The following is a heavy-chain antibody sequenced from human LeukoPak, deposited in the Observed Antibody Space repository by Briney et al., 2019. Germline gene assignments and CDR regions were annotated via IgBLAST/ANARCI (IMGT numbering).Heavy chain of an antibody. J-gene: IGHJ5*02. Sequence: GGSLRLSCVVSGITVSNYDMSWVRQAPGKGLECVSYISGSGGSTYYADSVKGRFTISRDNSKNTLYLQMNSLRAEDTAEYYCARRGEYYDSSGYSNWFDPWGQGTLVTVSS. CDR2: ISGSGGST. V-gene: IGHV3-23*01. CDR3: ARRGEYYDSSGYSNWFDP. D-gene: IGHD3-22*01. CDR1: GITVSNYD.